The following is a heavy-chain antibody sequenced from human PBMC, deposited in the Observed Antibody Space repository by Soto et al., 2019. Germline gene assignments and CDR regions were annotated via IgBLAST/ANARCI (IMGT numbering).Heavy chain of an antibody. Sequence: SVKVSCKASGYTFTGYYMHWVRQALGQGLEWMGWINPNSGGTNYAQKFQGRVTMTRDTSISTAYMELNSLKTEDTAVYYCTSFEYSSPTRAFDIWGQGTMVTVSS. V-gene: IGHV1-2*02. CDR2: INPNSGGT. D-gene: IGHD6-6*01. CDR1: GYTFTGYY. J-gene: IGHJ3*02. CDR3: TSFEYSSPTRAFDI.